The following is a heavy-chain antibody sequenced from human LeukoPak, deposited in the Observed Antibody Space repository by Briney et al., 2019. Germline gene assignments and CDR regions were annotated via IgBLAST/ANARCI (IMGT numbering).Heavy chain of an antibody. CDR2: IIPIFGTA. V-gene: IGHV1-69*13. J-gene: IGHJ4*02. CDR3: ATTPVVPSEFDY. Sequence: GASVKVSCKASGGTFSSYAISWVRQAPGQGLEWMGGIIPIFGTANYAQKFQGRVTITAVESTSTAYMELSSLRSEDTAVYYCATTPVVPSEFDYWGQGTLVTVSS. D-gene: IGHD3-22*01. CDR1: GGTFSSYA.